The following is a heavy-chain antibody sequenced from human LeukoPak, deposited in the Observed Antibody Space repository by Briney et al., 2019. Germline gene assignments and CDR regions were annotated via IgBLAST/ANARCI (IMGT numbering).Heavy chain of an antibody. Sequence: SGGSLRLSCAASGFIFSSYWMTWVRQAPGMGLEWVANIRQDGNEIFYVDSVKGRFTISRDNAKNSLYLQMNSLRAEDTAVYYCVRVRTEWYPDLWGRGTLVTVSS. D-gene: IGHD2-8*02. CDR3: VRVRTEWYPDL. CDR2: IRQDGNEI. CDR1: GFIFSSYW. J-gene: IGHJ2*01. V-gene: IGHV3-7*01.